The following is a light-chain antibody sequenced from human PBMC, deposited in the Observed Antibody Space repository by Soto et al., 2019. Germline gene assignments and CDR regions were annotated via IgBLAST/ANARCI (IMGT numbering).Light chain of an antibody. CDR2: GAS. V-gene: IGKV3-15*01. CDR3: QQYTNWPPYT. Sequence: EIVMTQSPATLSVSPGERATLSCRASPSASTNLAWYQQKPGQSPRLLIYGASTRATGIPARFSGSGSETEFTLTISSLQSEDFAVYYCQQYTNWPPYTFGQWTNLEIK. J-gene: IGKJ2*01. CDR1: PSASTN.